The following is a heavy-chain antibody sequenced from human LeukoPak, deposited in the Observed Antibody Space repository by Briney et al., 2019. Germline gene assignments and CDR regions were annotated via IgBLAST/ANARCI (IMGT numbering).Heavy chain of an antibody. CDR3: AREGSLGALDY. V-gene: IGHV1-2*02. Sequence: GASVKVSCKASGYTFTDSYIHWVRQAPGQGPKWMGWINPKNGDTTYAQRFQGRVTMTRDSSIITAYMELSGLASDDSAVYSCAREGSLGALDYWGQGTLVTVSA. CDR2: INPKNGDT. D-gene: IGHD1-26*01. J-gene: IGHJ4*02. CDR1: GYTFTDSY.